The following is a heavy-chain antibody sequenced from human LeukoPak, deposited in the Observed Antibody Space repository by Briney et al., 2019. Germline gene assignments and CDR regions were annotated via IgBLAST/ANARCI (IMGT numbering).Heavy chain of an antibody. CDR1: GFTLTGYY. CDR2: INPNSGGK. Sequence: GASVKVSCKASGFTLTGYYMHWVRQAPGQGLEWMGWINPNSGGKNYAQKFQGRVTMTRNTSTSTAYMELSRLRSDDTAVYYCARDLGPKYYDFWSGYLVYWGQGTLVTVSS. D-gene: IGHD3-3*01. CDR3: ARDLGPKYYDFWSGYLVY. V-gene: IGHV1-2*02. J-gene: IGHJ4*02.